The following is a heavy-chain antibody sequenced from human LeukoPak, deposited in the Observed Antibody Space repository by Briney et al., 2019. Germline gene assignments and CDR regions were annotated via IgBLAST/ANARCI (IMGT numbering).Heavy chain of an antibody. Sequence: GESLKISCKGFGCSFTNYWIGWVRQMPGKGLEWMGIIYPGDSDTRYSPSFQGQVTISADKSISTAYLQWSSLKASDTAMYYCARQASIAAAGTYYYMDVWGKGTTVTISS. J-gene: IGHJ6*03. CDR1: GCSFTNYW. V-gene: IGHV5-51*01. D-gene: IGHD6-13*01. CDR2: IYPGDSDT. CDR3: ARQASIAAAGTYYYMDV.